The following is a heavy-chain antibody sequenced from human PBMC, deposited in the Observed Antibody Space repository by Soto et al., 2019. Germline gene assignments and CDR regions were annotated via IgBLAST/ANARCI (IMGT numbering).Heavy chain of an antibody. CDR2: ISGSGGST. CDR3: AKDTYSGYGSLDY. D-gene: IGHD5-12*01. V-gene: IGHV3-23*01. Sequence: EVQLLESGGGLVQPGGSLRLSCAASGFTLRSYAMSWVRQAPGKGLEWVSAISGSGGSTYYADSVTGRFTISRDNSKNTLYLQMNSLRAEDTAVYYCAKDTYSGYGSLDYWGQGTLVTVSS. CDR1: GFTLRSYA. J-gene: IGHJ4*02.